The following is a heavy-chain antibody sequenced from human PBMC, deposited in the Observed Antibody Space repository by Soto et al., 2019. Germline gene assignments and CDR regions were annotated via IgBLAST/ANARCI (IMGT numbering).Heavy chain of an antibody. D-gene: IGHD3-22*01. V-gene: IGHV3-30-3*01. Sequence: PGGSLRLSCSTSGFIFSNFVLHWVRQSPGEGLQWVALISHDGGNIVYADSVKGRFTISRDNSKNTLSLQMNSLGIEDTAVYYWAREEYSSGFAGTFKYWGQGTLVTVSS. J-gene: IGHJ1*01. CDR1: GFIFSNFV. CDR3: AREEYSSGFAGTFKY. CDR2: ISHDGGNI.